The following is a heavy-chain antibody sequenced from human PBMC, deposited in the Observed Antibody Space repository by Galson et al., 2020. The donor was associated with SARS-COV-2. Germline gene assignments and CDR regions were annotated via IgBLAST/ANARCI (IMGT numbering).Heavy chain of an antibody. V-gene: IGHV4-34*01. CDR3: ARAKKVLLWFGELWWYFDY. J-gene: IGHJ4*02. D-gene: IGHD3-10*01. CDR2: INHSGST. Sequence: SQTLSLTCAVSGGSFSGYYWSWIRQPPGKGLEWIGEINHSGSTNYNPSLKSRVTISVDTSKNQFSLKLSSVTAADTAVYYCARAKKVLLWFGELWWYFDYWGQGTLVTVSS. CDR1: GGSFSGYY.